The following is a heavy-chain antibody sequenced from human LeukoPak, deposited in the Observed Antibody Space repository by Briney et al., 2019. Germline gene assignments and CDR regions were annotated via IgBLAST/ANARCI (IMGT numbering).Heavy chain of an antibody. Sequence: PGGSLRLSCAASGFTFTSYAMSWVRQAPGKGLEWVSAISGSGGSTYYADSVKGRFTISRDNSKNTLYLQMNSLRAEDTAVYYCANDGVALYYYDSRRLDAFDIWGQGTMVTVSS. D-gene: IGHD3-22*01. J-gene: IGHJ3*02. V-gene: IGHV3-23*01. CDR2: ISGSGGST. CDR3: ANDGVALYYYDSRRLDAFDI. CDR1: GFTFTSYA.